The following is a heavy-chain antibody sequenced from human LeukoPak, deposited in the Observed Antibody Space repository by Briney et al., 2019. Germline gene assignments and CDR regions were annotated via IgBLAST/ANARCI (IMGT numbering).Heavy chain of an antibody. CDR3: ARRRGCSGGACLSPHFDF. CDR1: GFTFSSYG. J-gene: IGHJ4*02. V-gene: IGHV3-30*03. Sequence: GGSLRLSCAASGFTFSSYGMHWVRQAPGKGLEWGAVISYDGGNKYYAGSVKGRFTISRDNSKNTLYLQMNSLRAEDTAVYFCARRRGCSGGACLSPHFDFWGQGSLVTVSS. CDR2: ISYDGGNK. D-gene: IGHD2-15*01.